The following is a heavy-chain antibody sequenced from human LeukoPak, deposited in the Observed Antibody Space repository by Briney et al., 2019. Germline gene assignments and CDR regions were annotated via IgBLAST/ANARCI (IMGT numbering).Heavy chain of an antibody. V-gene: IGHV3-43D*03. CDR3: AKDPDSSGYYGIFDY. CDR2: ISWDGGST. Sequence: GGSLRLSCAASGFTFDDYAMHWVRQAPGKGLEWVSLISWDGGSTYYADSVKGRFTISRDNSKNTLYLQMNSLRAEDTAVYYCAKDPDSSGYYGIFDYWGQGTLVTVSS. CDR1: GFTFDDYA. J-gene: IGHJ4*02. D-gene: IGHD3-22*01.